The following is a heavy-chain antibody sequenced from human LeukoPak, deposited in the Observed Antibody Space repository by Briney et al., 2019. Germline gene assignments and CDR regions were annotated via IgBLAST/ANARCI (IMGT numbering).Heavy chain of an antibody. J-gene: IGHJ4*02. V-gene: IGHV3-21*01. D-gene: IGHD6-19*01. CDR2: ISSSSSYI. CDR3: ARVVIAVAGVSDY. Sequence: PGGSLRLSCAASGFTFSSYSMNWVRQAPGKGLEWVSSISSSSSYIYYADSVKGRFTISRDNAKNPLYLQMNSLRAEDTAVYYCARVVIAVAGVSDYWGQGTLVTVSS. CDR1: GFTFSSYS.